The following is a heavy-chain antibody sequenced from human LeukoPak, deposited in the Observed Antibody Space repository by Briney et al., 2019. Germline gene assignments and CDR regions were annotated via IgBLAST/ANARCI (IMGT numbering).Heavy chain of an antibody. CDR1: GFTFSSYS. V-gene: IGHV3-21*01. CDR3: ARIKGIAARQPFDY. CDR2: ISSSSSYI. D-gene: IGHD6-6*01. Sequence: GGSLRLSCAASGFTFSSYSMNWVRQAPGRGLEWVSSISSSSSYIYYADLVKGRFTISRDNAKNSLYLQMNSLRAEDTAVYYCARIKGIAARQPFDYWGQGTLVTVSS. J-gene: IGHJ4*02.